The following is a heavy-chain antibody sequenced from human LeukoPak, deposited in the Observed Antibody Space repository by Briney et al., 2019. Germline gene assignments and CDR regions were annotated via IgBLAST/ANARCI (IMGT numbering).Heavy chain of an antibody. J-gene: IGHJ4*02. D-gene: IGHD6-13*01. CDR3: ARQTYSSSWSY. CDR2: FYYSGST. CDR1: GGSISSSTYY. Sequence: SETLSLTCTVSGGSISSSTYYWGWIRQPPGTGLEWIGSFYYSGSTYYNPSLKSRVTISVDTSKNQFSLRVSSVTAADTAVYYCARQTYSSSWSYWGQGTLVTVSS. V-gene: IGHV4-39*01.